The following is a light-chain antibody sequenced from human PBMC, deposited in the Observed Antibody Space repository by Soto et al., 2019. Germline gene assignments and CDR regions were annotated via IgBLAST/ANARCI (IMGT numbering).Light chain of an antibody. Sequence: DFQMTQSPSTLSASVGYRFTITCRASQNIRSRLAWFQQKPGKAPKVLIFDASSLESGVPSRFSGSGSATEFTLTISSLQPDDFATYYCQQYSTYPWTFGQGTTGDIK. V-gene: IGKV1-5*01. CDR1: QNIRSR. CDR3: QQYSTYPWT. J-gene: IGKJ1*01. CDR2: DAS.